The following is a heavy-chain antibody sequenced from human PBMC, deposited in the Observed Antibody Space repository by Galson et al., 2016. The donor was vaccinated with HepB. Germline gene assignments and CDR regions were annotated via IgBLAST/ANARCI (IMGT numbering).Heavy chain of an antibody. D-gene: IGHD2-15*01. J-gene: IGHJ3*02. CDR3: ARDWYCSAGSCYDAFDI. Sequence: SVKVSCKASGYTFTRYYIQWVRQAPGQGLEWMGMINPSGGSTNYAQKFQGRVSMTTDTSTTTAYMELRSLRSDDTAMYYCARDWYCSAGSCYDAFDIWGQGTMVTVSS. V-gene: IGHV1-46*01. CDR2: INPSGGST. CDR1: GYTFTRYY.